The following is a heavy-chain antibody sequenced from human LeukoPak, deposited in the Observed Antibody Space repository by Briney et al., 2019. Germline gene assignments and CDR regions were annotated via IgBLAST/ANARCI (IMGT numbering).Heavy chain of an antibody. CDR1: WVSISRLL. J-gene: IGHJ3*01. V-gene: IGHV4-59*08. CDR3: ARLRAPYASARTYYPHAFDL. Sequence: SETVPLLRSVSWVSISRLLWTWIRQSPGGGLEWIGYVHNRGGSNYLPSYNPSLKIRATIPVEPSKNQFSLHLPSVTAPDTALYYCARLRAPYASARTYYPHAFDLWGQGTRVVV. D-gene: IGHD2-8*01. CDR2: VHNRGGS.